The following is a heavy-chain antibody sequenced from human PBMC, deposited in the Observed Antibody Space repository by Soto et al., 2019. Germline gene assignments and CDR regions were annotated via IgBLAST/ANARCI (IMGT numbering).Heavy chain of an antibody. CDR2: LTPYTDSP. CDR3: ARRTDFFDS. V-gene: IGHV1-18*01. Sequence: QVQLVQSGPEVKKSGASVKVSCKTSGYRFTMYDISWVRQAPGQGPEWMGWLTPYTDSPNYAPKFQDRVTMTADTTTGTVYMELRSLTSDDTALYYCARRTDFFDSWCQGTLITVSP. CDR1: GYRFTMYD. D-gene: IGHD3-3*01. J-gene: IGHJ4*02.